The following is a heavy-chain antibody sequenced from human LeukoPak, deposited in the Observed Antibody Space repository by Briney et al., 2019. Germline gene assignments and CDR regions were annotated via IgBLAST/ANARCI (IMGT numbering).Heavy chain of an antibody. Sequence: PGGSLRLSCAASGFTFSSYAMSWVRQAPGKGLECVSALSGSGDSTYYADSVKGRFTISRDNSKDTLYLQMNSLRAEDTAVYYCAKDSSTNFIDYWGQGTLVTVSS. CDR1: GFTFSSYA. J-gene: IGHJ4*02. CDR2: LSGSGDST. CDR3: AKDSSTNFIDY. D-gene: IGHD2-2*01. V-gene: IGHV3-23*01.